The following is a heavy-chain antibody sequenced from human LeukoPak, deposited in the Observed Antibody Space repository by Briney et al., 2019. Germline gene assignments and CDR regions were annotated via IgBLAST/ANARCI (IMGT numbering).Heavy chain of an antibody. CDR3: ARAELNSGYALGYWFDP. Sequence: SQTLSLTCAVSGGSISSGGYSWSWIRQPPGKGLEWIGYIYHSGSTYYNPSLKSRVTISVDRSKNQFSLKLSSVTAADTAVYYCARAELNSGYALGYWFDPWGQGTLVTVSS. D-gene: IGHD5-12*01. J-gene: IGHJ5*02. V-gene: IGHV4-30-2*01. CDR1: GGSISSGGYS. CDR2: IYHSGST.